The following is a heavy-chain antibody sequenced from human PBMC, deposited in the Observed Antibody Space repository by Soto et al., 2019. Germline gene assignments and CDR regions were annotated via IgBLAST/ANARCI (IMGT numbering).Heavy chain of an antibody. CDR1: GYTFTSYG. CDR2: ISAYNGNT. J-gene: IGHJ5*02. Sequence: QVQLVQSGAEVKKPGASVKVSCKASGYTFTSYGISWVRQAPGQGLEWMGWISAYNGNTNYAQKLQGRVTMTTDTSTSTAYMELRSLRSDDTAVYYCARDQPRTSITKNTGIYAWGQGTLVNVSS. D-gene: IGHD2-2*01. V-gene: IGHV1-18*01. CDR3: ARDQPRTSITKNTGIYA.